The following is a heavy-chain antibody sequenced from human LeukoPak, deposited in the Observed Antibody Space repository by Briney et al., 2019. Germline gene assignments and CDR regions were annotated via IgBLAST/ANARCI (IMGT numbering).Heavy chain of an antibody. Sequence: PPETMSLTCTVSRGSISDYYWSWIRQPPGKGLEWIGYISNSGSTSYKSSLRSRVTISVNTSKNQFSLKLSSVTAADTAVYYCARVFTYRNPDWYFDVWGRGTVESVSS. CDR2: ISNSGST. J-gene: IGHJ2*01. V-gene: IGHV4-59*13. CDR3: ARVFTYRNPDWYFDV. D-gene: IGHD1-14*01. CDR1: RGSISDYY.